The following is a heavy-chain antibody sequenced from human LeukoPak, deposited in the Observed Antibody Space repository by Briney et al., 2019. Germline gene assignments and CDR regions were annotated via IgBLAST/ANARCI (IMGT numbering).Heavy chain of an antibody. D-gene: IGHD3-10*01. CDR2: ISSSSSYI. CDR1: GFTFSSYS. V-gene: IGHV3-21*01. CDR3: ARGSMVRGVPHRY. Sequence: GGSLRLSCAASGFTFSSYSMNWVRQAPGKGLEWVSSISSSSSYIYYADSVKGRFTISRDNAKNSLYLQMNSLRAEDTAVYYCARGSMVRGVPHRYWGQGTLVTVSS. J-gene: IGHJ4*02.